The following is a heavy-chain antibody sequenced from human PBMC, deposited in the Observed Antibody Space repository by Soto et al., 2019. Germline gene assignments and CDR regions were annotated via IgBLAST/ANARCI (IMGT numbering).Heavy chain of an antibody. CDR3: AKDPQYSGSYLLGGYFQH. CDR1: GFTFSSYG. V-gene: IGHV3-30*18. CDR2: ISYDGSNK. J-gene: IGHJ1*01. D-gene: IGHD1-26*01. Sequence: QVQLVESGGGVVQPGRSLRLSCAASGFTFSSYGMHWVRQAPGKGLEWVAVISYDGSNKYYADSVKGRFTISRDNSKNTLYLQMNSLRAEDTAVYYCAKDPQYSGSYLLGGYFQHWGQGTLVTVSS.